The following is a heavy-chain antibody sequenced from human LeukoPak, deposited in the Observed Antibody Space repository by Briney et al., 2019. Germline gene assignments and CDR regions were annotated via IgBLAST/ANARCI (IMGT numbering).Heavy chain of an antibody. V-gene: IGHV3-20*04. D-gene: IGHD2-2*02. CDR2: INWNGGST. Sequence: GGSLRLSCAASGFTFGDHAMSWVRQAPGQGLEWVAGINWNGGSTGYTAPVKGRFSISRDNAKNSLFLQMNSLRAEDTALYYCARVRFCGSTSCYTGDCDYWGQGTLVTVSS. CDR1: GFTFGDHA. J-gene: IGHJ4*02. CDR3: ARVRFCGSTSCYTGDCDY.